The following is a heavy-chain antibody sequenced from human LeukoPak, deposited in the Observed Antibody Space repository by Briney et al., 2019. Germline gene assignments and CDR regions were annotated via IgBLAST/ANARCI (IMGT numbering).Heavy chain of an antibody. D-gene: IGHD1-26*01. CDR3: ARGGSYYVFYYYYMDV. J-gene: IGHJ6*03. CDR2: INHGGST. V-gene: IGHV4-34*01. CDR1: GGSFSGYY. Sequence: TSPETLSLTCAVYGGSFSGYYWSWIRQPPGKGLEWIGEINHGGSTNYNPSLKSRVTISVDTSKTQFSLKLSSVTATDTAVYYCARGGSYYVFYYYYMDVGGKGTTVTVSS.